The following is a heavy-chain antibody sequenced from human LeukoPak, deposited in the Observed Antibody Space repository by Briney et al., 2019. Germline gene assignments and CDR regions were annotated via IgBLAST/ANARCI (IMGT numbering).Heavy chain of an antibody. CDR2: ITGSGVST. CDR3: AREHFDFDY. V-gene: IGHV3-23*01. CDR1: GFTFSDYA. Sequence: GGSLRLSCAASGFTFSDYAMTWVRQAPGKGLGWVSEITGSGVSTYYADSVEGRFTISRDNSKNTLYLQMNSLRAEDTAVYYCAREHFDFDYWGQGTLVTVSS. J-gene: IGHJ4*02. D-gene: IGHD2/OR15-2a*01.